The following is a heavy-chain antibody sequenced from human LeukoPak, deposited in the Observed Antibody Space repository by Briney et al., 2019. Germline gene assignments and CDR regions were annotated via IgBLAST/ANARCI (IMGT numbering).Heavy chain of an antibody. Sequence: GGSLRLSCTASGFTFSNFWMGWVRQAPGKGLEWVANIKQDETEKFYLGSVKGRFTISRDNAKNSLYLQMNSLRVEDTAVYYCAKGGKWDVTPFDYWGQGTLVTVSS. CDR1: GFTFSNFW. D-gene: IGHD1-26*01. V-gene: IGHV3-7*03. J-gene: IGHJ4*02. CDR3: AKGGKWDVTPFDY. CDR2: IKQDETEK.